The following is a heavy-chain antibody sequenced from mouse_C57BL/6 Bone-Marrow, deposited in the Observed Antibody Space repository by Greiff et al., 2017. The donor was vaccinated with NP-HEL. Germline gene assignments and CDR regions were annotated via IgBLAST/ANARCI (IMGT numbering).Heavy chain of an antibody. V-gene: IGHV1-59*01. CDR1: GYTFTSYW. CDR2: IDPSDSYT. Sequence: QVQLQQPGAELVRPGTSVKLSCKASGYTFTSYWMHWVKQRPGQSLEWIGVIDPSDSYTNYNQKFKGKATLTVDTSSSTAYMQLSSLTSEDSAVYYCERVSTMVKWFAYWGQGTLVTVSA. CDR3: ERVSTMVKWFAY. D-gene: IGHD2-2*01. J-gene: IGHJ3*01.